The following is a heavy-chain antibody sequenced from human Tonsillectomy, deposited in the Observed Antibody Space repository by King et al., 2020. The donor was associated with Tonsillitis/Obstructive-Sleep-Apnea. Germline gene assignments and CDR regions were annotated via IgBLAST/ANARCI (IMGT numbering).Heavy chain of an antibody. Sequence: VQLVESGGGLVKPGGSLRLSCAASGFTFSSYSMNWVRQAPGKGLEWVSYISSSSSYIYYADSVKGRFTISRDNAKNSLYLQMNSLRAEDTAVYYCARDVDIGYYYYMDVWGKATTVTVSS. CDR2: ISSSSSYI. D-gene: IGHD5-12*01. V-gene: IGHV3-21*01. CDR3: ARDVDIGYYYYMDV. J-gene: IGHJ6*03. CDR1: GFTFSSYS.